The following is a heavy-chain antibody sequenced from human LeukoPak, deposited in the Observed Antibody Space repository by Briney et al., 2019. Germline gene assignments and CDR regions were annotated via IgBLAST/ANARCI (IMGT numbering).Heavy chain of an antibody. CDR2: IRAYNGNT. V-gene: IGHV1-18*01. Sequence: ASVKFSCKASGYTFTSYGISWVRQAPGQGLEWMGWIRAYNGNTNYAQKLQGRVTMTTDTSTSTAYMELRSLRSDDTAVYYCARDARYNWFDPWGQGTLVTVSS. CDR1: GYTFTSYG. CDR3: ARDARYNWFDP. J-gene: IGHJ5*02.